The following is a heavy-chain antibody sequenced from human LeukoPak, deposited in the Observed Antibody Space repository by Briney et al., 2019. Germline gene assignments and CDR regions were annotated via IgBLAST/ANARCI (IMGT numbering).Heavy chain of an antibody. Sequence: GGSLRLSCAASGFTFSDYYMSWIRQAPGKGLEWVSVIYSGGSTYYADSVKGRFTISRDNSKNTLYLQMNSLRAEDTAVYYCARDQYGDYVFNYWGQGTLVTVSS. J-gene: IGHJ4*02. CDR1: GFTFSDYY. V-gene: IGHV3-53*01. D-gene: IGHD4-17*01. CDR3: ARDQYGDYVFNY. CDR2: IYSGGST.